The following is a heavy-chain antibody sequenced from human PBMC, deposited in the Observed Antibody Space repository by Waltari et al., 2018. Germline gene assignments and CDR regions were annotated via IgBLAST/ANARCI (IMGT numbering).Heavy chain of an antibody. J-gene: IGHJ6*03. CDR1: GGSISSYY. CDR2: IYYSGST. V-gene: IGHV4-59*08. Sequence: QVQLQESGPGLVKPSETLSLTCTVSGGSISSYYWSWIRQPPGKGLEWIGYIYYSGSTNYNPSLKSRVTISVDTSKNQFSLKLSSVTAADTAVYYCARTGWDTSVYYYYYYMDVWGKGTTVTISS. CDR3: ARTGWDTSVYYYYYYMDV. D-gene: IGHD1-26*01.